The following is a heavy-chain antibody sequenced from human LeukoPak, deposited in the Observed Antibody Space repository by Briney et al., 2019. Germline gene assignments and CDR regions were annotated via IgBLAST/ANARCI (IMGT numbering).Heavy chain of an antibody. CDR2: ISITGDST. D-gene: IGHD2-15*01. J-gene: IGHJ4*01. V-gene: IGHV3-23*01. Sequence: GGSLRLSCAASAFTFSTYTMGWVRQVPGKGLEWFSAISITGDSTYYADSVKGRFTISRDNSKNTLYLQMSSLTAEDTALYYCAKGSSGGWPYYFDRWGQGTLVTVSS. CDR1: AFTFSTYT. CDR3: AKGSSGGWPYYFDR.